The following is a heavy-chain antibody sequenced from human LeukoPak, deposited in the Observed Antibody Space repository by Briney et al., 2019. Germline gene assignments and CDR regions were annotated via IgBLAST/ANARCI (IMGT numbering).Heavy chain of an antibody. CDR3: AKEGSGWYETDY. D-gene: IGHD6-19*01. J-gene: IGHJ4*02. V-gene: IGHV3-23*01. Sequence: GGSLRLSCAASGFTFSNYDMSWVRQAPGKGLEWVSAISGSGGSTYYADSVKGRFTISRDNSKNTLYLQMNSLRAEDTAVYYCAKEGSGWYETDYWGQGTLVTVSS. CDR2: ISGSGGST. CDR1: GFTFSNYD.